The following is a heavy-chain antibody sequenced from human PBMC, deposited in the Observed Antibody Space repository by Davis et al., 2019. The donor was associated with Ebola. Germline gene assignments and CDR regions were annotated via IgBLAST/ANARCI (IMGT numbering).Heavy chain of an antibody. Sequence: GESLKISCKGSGYSFTSYWISWVRQMPGKGLEWMGRIDPSDSYTNYSPSFKGHVTISADKSISTAYLQWSSLKASDTAMYYCARQGYCSSTSCSIFGVVPDMDVWGKGTTVTVSS. CDR2: IDPSDSYT. CDR3: ARQGYCSSTSCSIFGVVPDMDV. V-gene: IGHV5-10-1*01. D-gene: IGHD2-2*01. CDR1: GYSFTSYW. J-gene: IGHJ6*03.